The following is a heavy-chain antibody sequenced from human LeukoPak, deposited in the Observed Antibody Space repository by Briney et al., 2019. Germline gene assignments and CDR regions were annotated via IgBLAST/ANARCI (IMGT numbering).Heavy chain of an antibody. V-gene: IGHV4-4*07. CDR2: ISNSGSP. CDR1: GDSITNKY. CDR3: ARESNYDRGGYLAWGPKKVYYFVMDV. J-gene: IGHJ6*02. Sequence: SETLSLTCAVSGDSITNKYWTWIRQPAGRGLEFVGRISNSGSPNYNPSLNNRVTMSLDTFRHQVSLDLTSVTAADTAVYFCARESNYDRGGYLAWGPKKVYYFVMDVWGQGTTVTVSS. D-gene: IGHD3-22*01.